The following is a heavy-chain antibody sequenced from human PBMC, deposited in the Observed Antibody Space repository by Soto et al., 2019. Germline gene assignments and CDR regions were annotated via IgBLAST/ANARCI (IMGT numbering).Heavy chain of an antibody. CDR1: GYTFTSYD. J-gene: IGHJ6*03. D-gene: IGHD3-3*01. V-gene: IGHV1-8*01. CDR3: ARDCGRETYYDCWCGYFDYYYMAV. Sequence: ASVKVSCKASGYTFTSYDINWVRQATGQGLEWMGWMNPNSGNTGYAQKFQGRVTMTRNTSISTAYMELSSLRSEDTAVYYCARDCGRETYYDCWCGYFDYYYMAVWGKGTTVSVSS. CDR2: MNPNSGNT.